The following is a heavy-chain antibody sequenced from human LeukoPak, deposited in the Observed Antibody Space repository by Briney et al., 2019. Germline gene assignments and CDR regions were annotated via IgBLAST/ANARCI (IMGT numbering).Heavy chain of an antibody. D-gene: IGHD3-9*01. J-gene: IGHJ4*02. CDR3: ARDTGYYRTLDY. CDR2: ISSSSSYI. Sequence: GGSLRLSCAASGFTFSSYSMNWVRQAPGKGLEWVSSISSSSSYIYYADSVKGRFTISRDNAKNSLYLQMNSLRAEDTAVYYCARDTGYYRTLDYWGQGTLVTVSS. CDR1: GFTFSSYS. V-gene: IGHV3-21*01.